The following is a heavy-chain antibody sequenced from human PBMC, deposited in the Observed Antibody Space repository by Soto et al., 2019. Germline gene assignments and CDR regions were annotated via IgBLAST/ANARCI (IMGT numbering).Heavy chain of an antibody. Sequence: EVQLVESGGGLVQPGGSLRLSCVASGFTFSSYWMHWVRLVPGKGLVWISAIEKDGSITTYGDSVKGRFTISRDNAKSTLYLQMNSLRAEETAVYYCAKVIGVAGGDLDNWGQGTLVTVSS. J-gene: IGHJ4*02. CDR1: GFTFSSYW. V-gene: IGHV3-74*01. CDR3: AKVIGVAGGDLDN. CDR2: IEKDGSIT. D-gene: IGHD6-19*01.